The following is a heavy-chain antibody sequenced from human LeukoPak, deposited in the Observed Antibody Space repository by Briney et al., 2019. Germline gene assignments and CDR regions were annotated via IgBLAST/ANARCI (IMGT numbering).Heavy chain of an antibody. D-gene: IGHD3-3*01. J-gene: IGHJ4*02. CDR1: GYTFTGYY. CDR2: INPNSGGT. V-gene: IGHV1-2*02. Sequence: ASVKVSCKASGYTFTGYYMHWVRQAPGQGLEWMGWINPNSGGTNYAQKFQGRVTLTRDTSISTAYMELSRLRSDDTAVYYCARGSDDFWSGYSPSYWGQGTLVTVSS. CDR3: ARGSDDFWSGYSPSY.